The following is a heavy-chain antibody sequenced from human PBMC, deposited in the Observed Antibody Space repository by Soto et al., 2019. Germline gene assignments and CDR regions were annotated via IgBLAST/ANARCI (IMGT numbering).Heavy chain of an antibody. D-gene: IGHD3-3*01. V-gene: IGHV3-30*18. J-gene: IGHJ3*02. Sequence: GESLKISCAASGFTFSSYGMHWVRQAPGKGLEWVAVISYDGSNKYYADSVKGRFTISRDNSKNTLYLQMNSLRAEDTAVYYCAKDLPWPDFWSGYSPPKVDALDIWGQGTMVTVSS. CDR2: ISYDGSNK. CDR3: AKDLPWPDFWSGYSPPKVDALDI. CDR1: GFTFSSYG.